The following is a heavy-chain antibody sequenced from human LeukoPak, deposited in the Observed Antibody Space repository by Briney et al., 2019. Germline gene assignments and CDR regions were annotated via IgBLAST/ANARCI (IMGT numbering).Heavy chain of an antibody. CDR2: IIPIFGTA. D-gene: IGHD5-12*01. V-gene: IGHV1-69*13. Sequence: GASVKVSCKASGYTFTSYHITWVRQAPGQGLEWMGGIIPIFGTANYAQKFQGRVTITADESTSTAYMELSSLRSEDTAVYYCARGGLTTISESWFDPWGQGTLVTVSS. CDR3: ARGGLTTISESWFDP. CDR1: GYTFTSYH. J-gene: IGHJ5*02.